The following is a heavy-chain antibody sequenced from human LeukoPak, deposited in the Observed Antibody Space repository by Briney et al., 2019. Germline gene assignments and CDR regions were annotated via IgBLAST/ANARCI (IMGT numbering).Heavy chain of an antibody. J-gene: IGHJ4*02. CDR1: GFMFDRYW. CDR3: ARQPQHEASFDY. V-gene: IGHV3-7*01. CDR2: IKSDASEE. Sequence: GGSLRLSCVASGFMFDRYWMSWVRQAPGKGLEWVANIKSDASEEKYLDSVMGRFKISRDNAEDSLFLQMNSLRAEDTAVYFCARQPQHEASFDYWGQGALVAVSS.